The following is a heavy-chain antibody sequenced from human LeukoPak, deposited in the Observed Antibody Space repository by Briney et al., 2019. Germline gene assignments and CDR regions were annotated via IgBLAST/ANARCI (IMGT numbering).Heavy chain of an antibody. V-gene: IGHV1-46*03. CDR1: GYTFTSYY. CDR3: APGYCSGGSCSPLGY. D-gene: IGHD2-15*01. Sequence: ASVKVSCKASGYTFTSYYMHWVRQAPGQGLGWMGIINPSGGSTSYAQKFQGRVTMTRDMSTSTVYMELSSLRSEDTAVYYCAPGYCSGGSCSPLGYWGQGTLVTVSS. J-gene: IGHJ4*02. CDR2: INPSGGST.